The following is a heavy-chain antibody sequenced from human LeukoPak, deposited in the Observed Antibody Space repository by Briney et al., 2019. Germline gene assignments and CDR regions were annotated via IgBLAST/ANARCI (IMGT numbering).Heavy chain of an antibody. V-gene: IGHV1-18*01. CDR1: GYTFTSYA. Sequence: ASVKVSCTASGYTFTSYAISWVRQAPGQGLEWMGWISAYNGNTNYVQKLQGRVTMTTDTSASTAYMELGSLRSDDTAVYYCARAPGRAAAGTDWFDPWGQGTLVIVSS. J-gene: IGHJ5*02. CDR2: ISAYNGNT. CDR3: ARAPGRAAAGTDWFDP. D-gene: IGHD6-13*01.